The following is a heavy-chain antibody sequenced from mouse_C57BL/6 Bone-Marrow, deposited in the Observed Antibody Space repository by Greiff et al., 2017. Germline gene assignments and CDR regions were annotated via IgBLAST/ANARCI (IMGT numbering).Heavy chain of an antibody. J-gene: IGHJ4*01. CDR2: IYPGDGDT. Sequence: QVQLKESGPELVKPGASVKISCKASGYAFSSSWMNWVKQRPGKGLEWIGRIYPGDGDTNYNGKFKGKATLTADKSSSTAYMQLSSLTSEDSAVYFCASPHGNPYYYAMDYWGQGTSVTVSS. V-gene: IGHV1-82*01. CDR3: ASPHGNPYYYAMDY. CDR1: GYAFSSSW. D-gene: IGHD2-1*01.